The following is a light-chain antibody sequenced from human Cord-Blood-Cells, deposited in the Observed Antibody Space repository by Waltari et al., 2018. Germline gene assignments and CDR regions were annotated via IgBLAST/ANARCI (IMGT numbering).Light chain of an antibody. V-gene: IGLV2-14*01. CDR3: SSYTSSSTWV. CDR2: DVS. J-gene: IGLJ3*02. CDR1: SSDVGGYNY. Sequence: QSALTQPASVSGSPGQSITISCTGTSSDVGGYNYVSWYPQHPGKAPKLMIYDVSNRPSGVSNRCSGSKSGHTASLTISGLQAEDEADYYCSSYTSSSTWVFGGGTKLTVL.